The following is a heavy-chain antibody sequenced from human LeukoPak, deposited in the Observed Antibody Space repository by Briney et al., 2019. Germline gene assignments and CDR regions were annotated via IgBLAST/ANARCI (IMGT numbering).Heavy chain of an antibody. V-gene: IGHV3-74*01. J-gene: IGHJ4*02. CDR3: AKDYCRDGNCPFPFLDS. CDR2: IRGDGSSI. Sequence: PGGSLRLSCAASGFTLSSYWMHWVRQAPGKGLVWVSRIRGDGSSITYADSVKGRFTISRDNAKNTLYLQMNSLRAEDMAVYYCAKDYCRDGNCPFPFLDSWGQGTLVTVSS. CDR1: GFTLSSYW. D-gene: IGHD2-15*01.